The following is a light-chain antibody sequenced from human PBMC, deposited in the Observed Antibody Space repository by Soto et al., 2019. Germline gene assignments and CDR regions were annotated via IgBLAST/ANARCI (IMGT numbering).Light chain of an antibody. J-gene: IGLJ2*01. CDR3: AAWGDSLV. V-gene: IGLV1-47*01. CDR1: SSYIGSHH. Sequence: QSVLRQPPSASGTPGQRVTIPCSGCSSYIGSHHVNWYQHLPVTAPKLLIYRSDQRPSGVTDRFTGSTSGTSASLAISGLRSEDEAVYYCAAWGDSLVFGGGTKLTVL. CDR2: RSD.